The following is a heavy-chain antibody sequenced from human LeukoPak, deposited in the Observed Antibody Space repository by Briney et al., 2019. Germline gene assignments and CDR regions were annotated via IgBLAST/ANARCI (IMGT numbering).Heavy chain of an antibody. CDR2: INHSGST. CDR3: ATGVVGTYYDILTGRHNWFDP. CDR1: GGSFSGYY. D-gene: IGHD3-9*01. Sequence: PSETLSLTCAVYGGSFSGYYWSWIRQPPGKGLEWIGEINHSGSTNYNPSLKSRVTISVDTSKNQFSLKLSSVTAADTAVYYCATGVVGTYYDILTGRHNWFDPWGQGTLVTVSS. J-gene: IGHJ5*02. V-gene: IGHV4-34*01.